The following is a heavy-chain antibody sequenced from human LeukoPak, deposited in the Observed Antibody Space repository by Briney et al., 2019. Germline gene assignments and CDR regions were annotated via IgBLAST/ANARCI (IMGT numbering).Heavy chain of an antibody. D-gene: IGHD3-16*01. Sequence: PGGSLRLSCAASGFTFDDYGMSWVRQAPGKGLEWVSGINWNGGSTGYADSVKGRFTISRDNSKNTLYLQMNSLRAEDTAVYYCAKEFYDYVWGSYHDYWGQGTLVTVSS. CDR3: AKEFYDYVWGSYHDY. CDR1: GFTFDDYG. CDR2: INWNGGST. J-gene: IGHJ4*02. V-gene: IGHV3-20*04.